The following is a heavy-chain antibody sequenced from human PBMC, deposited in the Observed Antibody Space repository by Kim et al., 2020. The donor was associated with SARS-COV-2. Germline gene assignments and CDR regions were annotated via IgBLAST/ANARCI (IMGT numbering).Heavy chain of an antibody. J-gene: IGHJ4*02. V-gene: IGHV1-46*01. D-gene: IGHD3-10*01. CDR3: ARTSGRGVFDY. Sequence: TSYGQKYQGWVTMTRDTSTSTIYMELSSLRSEDTAVYYCARTSGRGVFDYWGQGTLVTVSS. CDR2: T.